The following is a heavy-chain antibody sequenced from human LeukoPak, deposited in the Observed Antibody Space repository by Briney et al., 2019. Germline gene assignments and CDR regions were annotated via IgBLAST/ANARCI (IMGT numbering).Heavy chain of an antibody. CDR2: IKQDGSEK. Sequence: GGSLRLSCAASGFTFSSYAMSWVRQAPGKGLEWVANIKQDGSEKYYVDSVKGRFTISRDNAKNSLYLQMNSLRAEDTAVYYCARVGVRRWRTAMVSFDRYYFDYWGQGTLVTVSS. V-gene: IGHV3-7*03. CDR3: ARVGVRRWRTAMVSFDRYYFDY. CDR1: GFTFSSYA. D-gene: IGHD5-18*01. J-gene: IGHJ4*02.